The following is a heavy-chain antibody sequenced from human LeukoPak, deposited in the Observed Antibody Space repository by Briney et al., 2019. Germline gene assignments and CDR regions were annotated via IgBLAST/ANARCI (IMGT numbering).Heavy chain of an antibody. CDR2: IYSGDST. CDR3: ARHGSMTLIRGRLRYYYMDV. V-gene: IGHV3-53*01. Sequence: GGSLRLSCAASGFTVSSNYMSWVRQAPGKGLEWVSVIYSGDSTYYADSVKGRFTISRDNSKNTLYLQMNSLRTEDTAVYYCARHGSMTLIRGRLRYYYMDVWGRGTTVTISS. CDR1: GFTVSSNY. J-gene: IGHJ6*03. D-gene: IGHD3-10*01.